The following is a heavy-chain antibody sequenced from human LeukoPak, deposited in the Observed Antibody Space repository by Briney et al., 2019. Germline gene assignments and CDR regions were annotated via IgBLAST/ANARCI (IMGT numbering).Heavy chain of an antibody. Sequence: PGGSLRLSCAASGFTFSSYWMSWVRQAPGKGLEWVSVIYSGGSTYYADSVKGRFTISRDNSKNTLYLQMNSLRAEDTAVYYCARASYSYGPGPYYYYMDVWGKGTTVTISS. CDR3: ARASYSYGPGPYYYYMDV. V-gene: IGHV3-66*01. D-gene: IGHD5-18*01. J-gene: IGHJ6*03. CDR2: IYSGGST. CDR1: GFTFSSYW.